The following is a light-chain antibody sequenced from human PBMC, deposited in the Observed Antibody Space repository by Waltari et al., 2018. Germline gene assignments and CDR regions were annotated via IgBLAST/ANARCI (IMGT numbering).Light chain of an antibody. CDR2: AAS. CDR3: LQYDHYPLT. V-gene: IGKV1-16*01. J-gene: IGKJ4*01. CDR1: QGITNY. Sequence: DVQMTQSPSSLPASIGDTVTISCRATQGITNYLAWFQQRPGEVPRSLIYAASTLHSGAPSRFSGSGSETDFTLTINGLQPEEFATYYCLQYDHYPLTFGGGTKVETK.